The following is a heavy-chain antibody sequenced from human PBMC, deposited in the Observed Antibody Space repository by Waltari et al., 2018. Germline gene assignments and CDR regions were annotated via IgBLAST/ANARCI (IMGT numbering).Heavy chain of an antibody. CDR2: IYSSGIT. V-gene: IGHV4-38-2*02. J-gene: IGHJ4*02. Sequence: QVQLQESGPGLVKPSETLSLTCTVSGYSISSGYYWGWIRQPPGKGLEWIGSIYSSGITYYTPSLKSRVTISVDTSKNQFSLKLSSVAAADTAVYYCATWDTISRCFDYWGQGALVTVSS. CDR1: GYSISSGYY. CDR3: ATWDTISRCFDY. D-gene: IGHD3-3*02.